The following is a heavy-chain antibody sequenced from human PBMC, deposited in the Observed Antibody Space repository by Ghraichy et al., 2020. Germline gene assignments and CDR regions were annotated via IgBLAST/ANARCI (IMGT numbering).Heavy chain of an antibody. CDR2: INPNSGGT. CDR1: GYTFTGYY. CDR3: ARGVAVAGTLVAFDI. Sequence: ASVKVSCKASGYTFTGYYMHWVRQAPGQGLEWMGWINPNSGGTNYAQKFQGRVTMTRDTSISTAYMELSRLRSDDTAVYYCARGVAVAGTLVAFDIWGQGTMVTVSS. J-gene: IGHJ3*02. V-gene: IGHV1-2*02. D-gene: IGHD6-19*01.